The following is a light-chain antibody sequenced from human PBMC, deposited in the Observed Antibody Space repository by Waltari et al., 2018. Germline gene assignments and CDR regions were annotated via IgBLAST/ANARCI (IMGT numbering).Light chain of an antibody. V-gene: IGLV3-21*01. CDR2: YDS. CDR3: QVGDANNEPGV. J-gene: IGLJ1*01. CDR1: NIGSKS. Sequence: SYVLTQPPSVSVAPGETARITCGGNNIGSKSVHWYRQKPGQAPQLVISYDSDRPSGIPERFSGSNSGDTATLTISRVEAGDEADYDCQVGDANNEPGVFGTGTEVTVL.